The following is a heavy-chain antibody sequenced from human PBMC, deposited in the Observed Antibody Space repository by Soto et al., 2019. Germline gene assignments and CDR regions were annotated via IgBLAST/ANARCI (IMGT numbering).Heavy chain of an antibody. V-gene: IGHV3-74*01. J-gene: IGHJ3*02. CDR2: INSDGSSI. D-gene: IGHD3-22*01. CDR3: ARGGQVNYYDSSGYYYVENAFYI. Sequence: PGGSLRLSCATSGFTFSRYWMHWVRQVPGKGLVWVSRINSDGSSISYSDSVKGRFTISRDNAKNTLYLQMNSLRAEDTAVYYCARGGQVNYYDSSGYYYVENAFYIWGQGTMVTVSS. CDR1: GFTFSRYW.